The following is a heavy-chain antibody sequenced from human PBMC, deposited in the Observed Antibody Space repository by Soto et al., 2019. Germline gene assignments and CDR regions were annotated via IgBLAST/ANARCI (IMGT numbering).Heavy chain of an antibody. Sequence: SETLSLTCTVSGGSISSSSYYWGWIRQPPGKGLEWIGSIYYSGSTYYNPSLKSRVTISVDTSKNQFSLKLSSVTAADTAVYYCARPNCSGGSCYSGFGVNAFDIWGQGTMVTVSS. D-gene: IGHD2-15*01. CDR2: IYYSGST. CDR3: ARPNCSGGSCYSGFGVNAFDI. J-gene: IGHJ3*02. CDR1: GGSISSSSYY. V-gene: IGHV4-39*01.